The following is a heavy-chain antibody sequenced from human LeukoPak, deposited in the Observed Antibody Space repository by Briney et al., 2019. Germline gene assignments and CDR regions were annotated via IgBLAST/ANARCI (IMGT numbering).Heavy chain of an antibody. D-gene: IGHD6-19*01. CDR2: ISSSSSYI. V-gene: IGHV3-21*01. J-gene: IGHJ4*02. CDR1: GFTFSSYS. Sequence: PGGSLRLSCAASGFTFSSYSMNWVRQAPGKGLEWVSSISSSSSYIYYADSVKGRFTISRDNAKNSLYLQMNSLRAEDTAVYYCARGGSGWFFPEYWGQGTLVTVSS. CDR3: ARGGSGWFFPEY.